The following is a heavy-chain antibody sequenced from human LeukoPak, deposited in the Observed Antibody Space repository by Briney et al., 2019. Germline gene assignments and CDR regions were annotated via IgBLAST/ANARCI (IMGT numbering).Heavy chain of an antibody. J-gene: IGHJ4*02. CDR3: ARVPLLYYYDSSGYYPFDY. D-gene: IGHD3-22*01. CDR1: GYTFTGYY. CDR2: INPNSGGT. Sequence: ASVKVSCKASGYTFTGYYMHWVRQAPGQGLEWMGWINPNSGGTNYAQKFQGRVTMTRDTSISTAYMELSRLRSDDTAVYYCARVPLLYYYDSSGYYPFDYWGQGTLVTFSS. V-gene: IGHV1-2*02.